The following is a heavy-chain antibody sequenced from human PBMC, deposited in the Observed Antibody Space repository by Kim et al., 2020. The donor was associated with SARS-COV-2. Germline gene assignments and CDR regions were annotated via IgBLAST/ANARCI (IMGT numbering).Heavy chain of an antibody. J-gene: IGHJ4*02. CDR2: A. Sequence: ANYAQKFQGRVTITADKSTSTAYMELSSLRSEDTAVYYGARDGGSYYFDYWGQGTLVTVSS. D-gene: IGHD1-26*01. CDR3: ARDGGSYYFDY. V-gene: IGHV1-69*04.